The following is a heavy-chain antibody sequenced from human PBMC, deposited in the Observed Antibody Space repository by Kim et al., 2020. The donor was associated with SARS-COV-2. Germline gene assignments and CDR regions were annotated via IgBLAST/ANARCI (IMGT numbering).Heavy chain of an antibody. Sequence: GGSLRLSCAASGFTFSNYWMSWVRQTPGKGLECVAQIKQDGSEKNYVDSVKGRFNISRDKAKNLGYLQLKGLGVEDRAGYFFARDGYSMGWYPFDYWGQG. CDR2: IKQDGSEK. J-gene: IGHJ4*02. V-gene: IGHV3-7*01. CDR3: ARDGYSMGWYPFDY. D-gene: IGHD6-19*01. CDR1: GFTFSNYW.